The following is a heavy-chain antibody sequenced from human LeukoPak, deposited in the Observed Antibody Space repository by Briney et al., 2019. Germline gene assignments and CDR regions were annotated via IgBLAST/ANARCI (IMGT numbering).Heavy chain of an antibody. V-gene: IGHV3-66*01. CDR1: GFSVSSNY. Sequence: GGSLRLSCAASGFSVSSNYMSWVRQAPGKGLEWVSVIYSGGSTYYADSVKGRFTISRDNSKNTLYLQMNSLRAEDTAVYYCARDLNDILTGYYTDYWGQGTLVTVSS. CDR2: IYSGGST. D-gene: IGHD3-9*01. CDR3: ARDLNDILTGYYTDY. J-gene: IGHJ4*02.